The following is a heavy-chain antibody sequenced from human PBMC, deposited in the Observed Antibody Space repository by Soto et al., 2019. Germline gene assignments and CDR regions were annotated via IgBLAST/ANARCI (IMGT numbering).Heavy chain of an antibody. J-gene: IGHJ6*02. CDR1: GYAFTSYD. V-gene: IGHV1-8*01. Sequence: QVQLVQSGAEVKKPGASVKVSCKASGYAFTSYDINWVRQTTRQGLERMGWIDAYSGNTGYAQRFQGRVTVTRNTSINTAYMELSSLSSEDTAVYYCARRQPPYSYYGLDVWGQGTTVTVSS. CDR2: IDAYSGNT. CDR3: ARRQPPYSYYGLDV. D-gene: IGHD6-13*01.